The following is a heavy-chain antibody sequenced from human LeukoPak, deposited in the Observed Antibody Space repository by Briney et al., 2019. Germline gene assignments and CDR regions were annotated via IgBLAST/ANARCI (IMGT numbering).Heavy chain of an antibody. J-gene: IGHJ5*02. CDR2: INHSGST. CDR1: GGSFSGYY. Sequence: SETLSLTCAVYGGSFSGYYWSWIRQPPGKGLEWIGEINHSGSTNYNPSLKSRVTISVDTSKNQFSLKLSSVTAADTAVYYCARGTAQAGTEVGFDPWGQGTLVTVSS. D-gene: IGHD6-13*01. V-gene: IGHV4-34*01. CDR3: ARGTAQAGTEVGFDP.